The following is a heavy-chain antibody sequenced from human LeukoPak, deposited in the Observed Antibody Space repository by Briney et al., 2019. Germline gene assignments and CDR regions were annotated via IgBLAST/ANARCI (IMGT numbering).Heavy chain of an antibody. V-gene: IGHV1-2*02. J-gene: IGHJ3*02. Sequence: ASVKVSCKASGGTFSSYAISWVRQAPGQGLEWMGWINPNSGGTNYAQKFQGRVTMTRDTSISTAYMELSRLRSDDTAVYYCARALRFYGSGREDAFDIWGQGTMVTVSS. D-gene: IGHD3-10*01. CDR3: ARALRFYGSGREDAFDI. CDR1: GGTFSSYA. CDR2: INPNSGGT.